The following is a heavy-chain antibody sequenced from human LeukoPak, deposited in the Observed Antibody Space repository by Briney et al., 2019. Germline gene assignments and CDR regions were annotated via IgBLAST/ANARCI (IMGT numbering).Heavy chain of an antibody. CDR3: ARARHSITMIVVFDY. Sequence: SETLSLTCTVSGGSISSGSYYWSWIRQPAGKGLEWIGRIYTSGSTNYNPSLKSRVTISVDTSKNQFSLKLSSVTAADTAVYYCARARHSITMIVVFDYWGQGTLVTVSS. CDR2: IYTSGST. V-gene: IGHV4-61*02. J-gene: IGHJ4*02. D-gene: IGHD3-22*01. CDR1: GGSISSGSYY.